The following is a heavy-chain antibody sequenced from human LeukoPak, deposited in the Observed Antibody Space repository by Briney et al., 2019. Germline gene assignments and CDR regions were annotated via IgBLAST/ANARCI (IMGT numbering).Heavy chain of an antibody. CDR1: GFTVSSNY. Sequence: GGSLRLSCAASGFTVSSNYMSWVRQAPGKGLEWVSVIYSGGSTYYADSVKGRFTISRDNSKNTLYLQMNSLRAEDTAVYYCARDHLYYVWGSPHIYYFDYWGQGTLVTVSS. CDR2: IYSGGST. CDR3: ARDHLYYVWGSPHIYYFDY. J-gene: IGHJ4*02. D-gene: IGHD3-16*01. V-gene: IGHV3-53*01.